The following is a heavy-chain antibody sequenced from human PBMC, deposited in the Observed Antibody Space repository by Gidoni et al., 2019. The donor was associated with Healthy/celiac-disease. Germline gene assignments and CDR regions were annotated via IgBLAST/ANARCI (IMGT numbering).Heavy chain of an antibody. D-gene: IGHD3-10*01. CDR3: ARDPSLITMVRGVIT. Sequence: EVQLVESGGGLVQPGGSLRLSCAASGFTFSSYWMSWVRQAPGKGREWVANIKQDGSEKYYVDSVKGRFTISRDNAKNSLYLQMNSLRAEDTAVYYCARDPSLITMVRGVITWGQGTLVTVSS. J-gene: IGHJ5*02. CDR1: GFTFSSYW. V-gene: IGHV3-7*03. CDR2: IKQDGSEK.